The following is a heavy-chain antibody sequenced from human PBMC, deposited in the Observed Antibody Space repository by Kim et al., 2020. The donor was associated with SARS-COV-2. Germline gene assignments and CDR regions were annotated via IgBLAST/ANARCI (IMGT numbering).Heavy chain of an antibody. Sequence: GGSLRLSCAASGFTFSSYSMNWVRQAPGKGLEWVSSISSSSSYIYYADSVKGRFTISRDNAKNSLYLQMNSLRAEDTAVYYCARASHDSSGWPEADYWGQGTLVTVSS. V-gene: IGHV3-21*01. CDR1: GFTFSSYS. J-gene: IGHJ4*02. D-gene: IGHD6-19*01. CDR3: ARASHDSSGWPEADY. CDR2: ISSSSSYI.